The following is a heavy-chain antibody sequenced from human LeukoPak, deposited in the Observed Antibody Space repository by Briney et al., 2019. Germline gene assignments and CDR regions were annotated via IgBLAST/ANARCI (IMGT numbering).Heavy chain of an antibody. D-gene: IGHD6-19*01. Sequence: SETLSLTCSVSGGSISSYYWSWIRQPAGKGLEWIGRVYTSETTNYNPSLKSRVTMSVDTSKNQFSLKLSSVTAADTAVYYCARVGDSSGWYFRFFFDYWGQGTLVTVSS. CDR2: VYTSETT. J-gene: IGHJ4*02. CDR1: GGSISSYY. CDR3: ARVGDSSGWYFRFFFDY. V-gene: IGHV4-4*07.